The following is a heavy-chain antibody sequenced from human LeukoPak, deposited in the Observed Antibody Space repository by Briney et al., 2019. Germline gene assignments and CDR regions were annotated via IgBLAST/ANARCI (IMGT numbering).Heavy chain of an antibody. CDR1: GFTFSNHW. Sequence: GGSLRLACAASGFTFSNHWMHWVRQVPGKGLVWVARINSGGSSTSYGGPVEGRFTISRDNAKNTLYLQMNSLRAEDTAVYYCAKPRSRGVIITGFDYWGQGTLVTVSS. CDR3: AKPRSRGVIITGFDY. V-gene: IGHV3-74*01. D-gene: IGHD3-10*01. J-gene: IGHJ4*02. CDR2: INSGGSST.